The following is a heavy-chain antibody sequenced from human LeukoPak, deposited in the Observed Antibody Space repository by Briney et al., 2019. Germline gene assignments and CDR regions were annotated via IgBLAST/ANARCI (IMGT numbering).Heavy chain of an antibody. CDR1: GGSVSSGSYY. J-gene: IGHJ3*02. CDR2: FYYSGST. V-gene: IGHV4-61*01. Sequence: SETLSLTCTVSGGSVSSGSYYWSWIRQPPGKGLEWIGYFYYSGSTNYNPSLKSRVTISVDTSKNQFSLKLSSVTAADTAVYYCASLYDYVWGSYRENAFDIWGQGTMVTVSS. CDR3: ASLYDYVWGSYRENAFDI. D-gene: IGHD3-16*02.